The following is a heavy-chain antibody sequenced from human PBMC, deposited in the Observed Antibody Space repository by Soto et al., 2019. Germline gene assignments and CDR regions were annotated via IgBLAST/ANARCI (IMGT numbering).Heavy chain of an antibody. CDR1: GGSISSYY. V-gene: IGHV4-59*01. Sequence: SETLSLTCTVSGGSISSYYWSWIRQPPGKGLEWIAYIYYSGSTNYNPSLKSRVTISVDTSKNQFSLKLSSVTAADTAVYYCARMQKFLPVYRGNFDYGGQGTLVTVSS. CDR3: ARMQKFLPVYRGNFDY. CDR2: IYYSGST. J-gene: IGHJ4*02. D-gene: IGHD3-9*01.